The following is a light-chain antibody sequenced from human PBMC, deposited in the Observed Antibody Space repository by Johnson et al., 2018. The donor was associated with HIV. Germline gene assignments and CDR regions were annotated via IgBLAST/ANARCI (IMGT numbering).Light chain of an antibody. V-gene: IGLV1-51*02. J-gene: IGLJ1*01. Sequence: HSVLTQPPSVSAAPGQKVTIACSGSSSNIGNNYVSWYQQLPGTAPKLLIYANNRRPSGIPDRFSGSKSGTSAPLAITGLQTGDEAEYYCETWDSSLTGVVGTGTKVTVL. CDR3: ETWDSSLTGV. CDR2: ANN. CDR1: SSNIGNNY.